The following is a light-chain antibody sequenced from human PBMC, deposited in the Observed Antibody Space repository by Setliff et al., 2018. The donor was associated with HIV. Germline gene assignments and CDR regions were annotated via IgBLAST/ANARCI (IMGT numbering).Light chain of an antibody. J-gene: IGLJ1*01. CDR2: DVT. Sequence: SVLTQPASVYGSPGQSITISCTGTSSDVGGYNYVSWHQQHPGKAPKLMIYDVTNRPSGVSNRFSGSNSGNTASLTISGLQAEDEADYYCSSYTSNNSGVFGTGTKVTVL. CDR3: SSYTSNNSGV. V-gene: IGLV2-14*03. CDR1: SSDVGGYNY.